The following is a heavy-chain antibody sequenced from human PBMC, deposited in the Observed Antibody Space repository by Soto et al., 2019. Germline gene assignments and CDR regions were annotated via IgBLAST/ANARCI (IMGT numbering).Heavy chain of an antibody. Sequence: QVKLVESGGGVVQPGRCLRLSCAASGFNVSAYTMHWVRQAPGKGLEWVAVISSDGNHKYYTDSVKGRFTISRDTSTTTLYLQMNSLRAEDTAVYYCARWEQPLFDYWGQGTLVTVSS. CDR3: ARWEQPLFDY. CDR2: ISSDGNHK. J-gene: IGHJ4*02. CDR1: GFNVSAYT. D-gene: IGHD1-26*01. V-gene: IGHV3-30-3*01.